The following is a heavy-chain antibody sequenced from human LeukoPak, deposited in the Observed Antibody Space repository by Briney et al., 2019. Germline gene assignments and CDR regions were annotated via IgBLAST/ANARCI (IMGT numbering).Heavy chain of an antibody. V-gene: IGHV4-34*01. D-gene: IGHD5-12*01. J-gene: IGHJ6*04. CDR2: INHSGST. CDR1: GGSFSGYY. CDR3: ARGATILDV. Sequence: SETLSLTCAVYGGSFSGYYWSWIRQPPGKGLEWIGEINHSGSTYSNPSLKSRLTISVETSKNQFSLKLSSVTAADTAVYYCARGATILDVWGKGTTVTVSS.